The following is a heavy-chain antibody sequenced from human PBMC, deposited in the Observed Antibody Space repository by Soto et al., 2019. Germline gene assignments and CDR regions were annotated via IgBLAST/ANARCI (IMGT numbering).Heavy chain of an antibody. J-gene: IGHJ4*02. Sequence: QVQLQESGPGLVKPSQTLSLTCTVSGGSISSGGYYWSWIRQHPGKGLEWIGYIYYSGSTYYNPSLKRRVTISVDTSKHQFSLKLSSVTAADTAVYYCARSVPGYSSGPFDYWGQGTLVTVSS. V-gene: IGHV4-31*03. CDR3: ARSVPGYSSGPFDY. D-gene: IGHD6-19*01. CDR1: GGSISSGGYY. CDR2: IYYSGST.